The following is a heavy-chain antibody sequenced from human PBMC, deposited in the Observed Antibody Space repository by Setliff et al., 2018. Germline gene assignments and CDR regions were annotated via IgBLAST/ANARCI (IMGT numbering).Heavy chain of an antibody. CDR1: GFTFSTYA. CDR2: FYDSRGDT. CDR3: AKCTSWDSHYPYFDY. Sequence: GGSLRLSCAASGFTFSTYAVSWVRQAPGKGLEWVSIFYDSRGDTYYADSVKGRFTVSKDNSKNTMYLQMNSLRDEDTAIYFCAKCTSWDSHYPYFDYWGQGALVTVSS. D-gene: IGHD4-4*01. V-gene: IGHV3-23*03. J-gene: IGHJ4*02.